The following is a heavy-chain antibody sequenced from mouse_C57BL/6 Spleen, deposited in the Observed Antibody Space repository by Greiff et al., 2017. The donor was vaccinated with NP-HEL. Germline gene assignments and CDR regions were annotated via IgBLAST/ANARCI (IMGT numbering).Heavy chain of an antibody. V-gene: IGHV1-69*01. Sequence: VQLQQPGAELVMPGASVKLSCKASGYTFTSYWMHWVKQRPGQGLEWIGEIDPSDSYTNYNQKFKGKSTLTVDKSSSTAYMQLSSLTSEDSAVYYGARSPYDGYYGGFDYWGQGTTLTVSS. J-gene: IGHJ2*01. CDR3: ARSPYDGYYGGFDY. CDR1: GYTFTSYW. D-gene: IGHD2-3*01. CDR2: IDPSDSYT.